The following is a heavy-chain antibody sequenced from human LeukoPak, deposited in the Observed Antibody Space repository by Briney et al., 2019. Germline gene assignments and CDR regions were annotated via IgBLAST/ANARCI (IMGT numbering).Heavy chain of an antibody. Sequence: PSETLSLTCTVSGGSISSSSYYWGWIRQTPGKGLEWIGSIYYSGSTYYNPSLKSRVTISVDTSKNQFSLKLSSVTAADTAVYYCARPVYPDAMDAFDIWGQGTMVTVSS. D-gene: IGHD1-14*01. CDR2: IYYSGST. J-gene: IGHJ3*02. V-gene: IGHV4-39*01. CDR1: GGSISSSSYY. CDR3: ARPVYPDAMDAFDI.